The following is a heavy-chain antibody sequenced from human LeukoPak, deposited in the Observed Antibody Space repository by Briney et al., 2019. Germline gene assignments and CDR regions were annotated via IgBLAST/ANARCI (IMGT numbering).Heavy chain of an antibody. D-gene: IGHD3-16*02. Sequence: PGGSLRLSCAASGFTFSSYRMGWVRQAPGKGLEWVANIKEDGSNLYYLDSVKGRFTISRDNAKNSLHLQMNSLRAEDTAVYFCARVICDYVWGSYRCHFDYWGQGTLVSVSS. CDR2: IKEDGSNL. CDR3: ARVICDYVWGSYRCHFDY. J-gene: IGHJ4*02. CDR1: GFTFSSYR. V-gene: IGHV3-7*01.